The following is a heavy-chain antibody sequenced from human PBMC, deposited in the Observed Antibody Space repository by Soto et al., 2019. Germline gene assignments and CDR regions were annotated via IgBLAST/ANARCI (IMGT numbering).Heavy chain of an antibody. CDR1: GDSIISSKW. CDR3: ARMNRDYYYYGMDV. CDR2: IDHNGVA. Sequence: PSETLSLTCGVSGDSIISSKWWTLFRHTPEKGLEWIGKIDHNGVANYNPSLEGRVTISKDNSKNQIFLKVTSVTAADSAVYYCARMNRDYYYYGMDVWGQGATVTVSS. J-gene: IGHJ6*02. V-gene: IGHV4-4*02.